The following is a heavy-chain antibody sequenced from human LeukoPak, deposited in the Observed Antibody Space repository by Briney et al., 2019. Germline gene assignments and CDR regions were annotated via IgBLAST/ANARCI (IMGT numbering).Heavy chain of an antibody. J-gene: IGHJ5*02. CDR2: IYYRGTT. CDR3: ASGGNSSGYAMQGGWFDP. CDR1: GGSISSYY. V-gene: IGHV4-59*01. D-gene: IGHD5-18*01. Sequence: PSGTLSLTCTVSGGSISSYYWSWIRQPPGKGLEWIGYIYYRGTTNYNPALKRRVTILVGTSKNQFSLKLMSVTGAETAVYYCASGGNSSGYAMQGGWFDPWGQGTLVTVSS.